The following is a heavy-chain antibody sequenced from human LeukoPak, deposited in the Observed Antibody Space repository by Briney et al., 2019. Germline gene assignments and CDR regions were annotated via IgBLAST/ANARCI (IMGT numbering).Heavy chain of an antibody. CDR3: ARVGRGHYYDSSGYTYYFDY. Sequence: SETLSLTCTVSGYSISSGYYWGWIRQPPGKGLEWIGSIYHSGSTNYNPSLKSRVTISVDTSKNQFSLKLSSVTAADTAVYYCARVGRGHYYDSSGYTYYFDYWGQGTLVTVSS. CDR1: GYSISSGYY. D-gene: IGHD3-22*01. J-gene: IGHJ4*02. CDR2: IYHSGST. V-gene: IGHV4-38-2*02.